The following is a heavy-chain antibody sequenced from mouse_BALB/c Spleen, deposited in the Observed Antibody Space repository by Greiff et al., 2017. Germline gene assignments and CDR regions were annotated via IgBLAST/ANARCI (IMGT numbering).Heavy chain of an antibody. CDR1: GYAFTNYL. CDR2: INPGSGGT. J-gene: IGHJ3*01. V-gene: IGHV1-54*01. D-gene: IGHD3-1*01. CDR3: ARYSSGYFAY. Sequence: QVQLQQSGAELVRPGTSVKVSCKASGYAFTNYLIEWVKQRPGQGLEWIGVINPGSGGTNYNEKFKGKATLTADKSSSTAYMQLSSLTSDDSAVYFCARYSSGYFAYWGQGTLVTVSA.